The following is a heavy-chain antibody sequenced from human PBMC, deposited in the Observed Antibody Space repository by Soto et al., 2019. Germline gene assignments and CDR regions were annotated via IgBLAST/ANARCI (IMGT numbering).Heavy chain of an antibody. CDR2: ISYDGSNT. CDR3: AKEGHNSKDSDFDY. D-gene: IGHD4-4*01. V-gene: IGHV3-30*18. Sequence: GGSLRLSCAASGFTFSDYGMHWVRQAPGKGLEWMAFISYDGSNTYYGDSVKGRFTISRDKTKNTLYLQMNSLRAEDTAVYYCAKEGHNSKDSDFDYWGQGTLVTVSS. CDR1: GFTFSDYG. J-gene: IGHJ4*02.